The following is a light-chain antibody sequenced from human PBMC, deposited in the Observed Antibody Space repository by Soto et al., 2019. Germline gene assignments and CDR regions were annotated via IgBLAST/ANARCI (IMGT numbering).Light chain of an antibody. V-gene: IGKV1-6*01. J-gene: IGKJ1*01. CDR1: QDIKND. CDR3: LHDYTYPRT. Sequence: AIQVTQSPSSLSASVGDRVTITYRASQDIKNDLGWYQQTPGKSPKLLIYAASTLESGVPSRFSGSGSGTDFTLTIRSLQPEDSGTYYCLHDYTYPRTFGQGTKVDIK. CDR2: AAS.